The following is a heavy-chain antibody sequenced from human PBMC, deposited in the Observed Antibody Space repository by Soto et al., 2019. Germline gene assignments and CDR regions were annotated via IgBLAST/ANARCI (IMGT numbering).Heavy chain of an antibody. CDR1: GGSISSVGYY. CDR2: IYYSGST. V-gene: IGHV4-31*03. Sequence: QVQLQESGPGLVKPSQTLSLTCTVSGGSISSVGYYWNWIRQHPGKGLEWIGYIYYSGSTYYNPYLRGRVTISVDTSKNASSLKLSSVTAADTAVYYCARSVFPWGQGTLVTVSS. J-gene: IGHJ5*02. CDR3: ARSVFP.